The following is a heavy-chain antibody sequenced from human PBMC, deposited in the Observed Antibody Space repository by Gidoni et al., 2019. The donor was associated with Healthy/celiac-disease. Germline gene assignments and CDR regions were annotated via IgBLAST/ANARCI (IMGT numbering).Heavy chain of an antibody. D-gene: IGHD2-2*01. Sequence: EVQLLESGGGLVQSGGSLRLSCAASGFTFSSYAMRWVRQAPGKGLAWFSAISGSGGSTYYADSVKGRFTISRDNSKNTLYLQMNSLRAEDTAVYYCAKIGCSSTSCQSDYYYYYMDVWGKGTTVTVSS. J-gene: IGHJ6*03. CDR2: ISGSGGST. CDR3: AKIGCSSTSCQSDYYYYYMDV. CDR1: GFTFSSYA. V-gene: IGHV3-23*01.